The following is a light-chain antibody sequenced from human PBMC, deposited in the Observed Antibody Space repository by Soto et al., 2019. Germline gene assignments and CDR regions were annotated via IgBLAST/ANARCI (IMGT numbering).Light chain of an antibody. CDR2: LEGSGSY. J-gene: IGLJ2*01. V-gene: IGLV4-60*02. Sequence: QLVLTQSSSASASLGSSVKLTCTLSSGNSSYIIAWHQQQPGKAPRYLMKLEGSGSYNKGSGVPDRFSGSSSGADRYLTISNLQFEDEADYYCETWDINTHVVFGGGTKVTVL. CDR1: SGNSSYI. CDR3: ETWDINTHVV.